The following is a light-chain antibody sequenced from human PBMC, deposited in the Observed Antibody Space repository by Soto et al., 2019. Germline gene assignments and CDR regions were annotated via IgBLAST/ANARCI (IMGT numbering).Light chain of an antibody. CDR1: QGIRNF. Sequence: DIQMTQSPSSLSASVGDRVTTTCRASQGIRNFLAWYQQKPGKVPKLLISAASTLESGVPSRFSGSGSGTDFTLTITSLQPEDVATYYCQKYSSVITFGQGTRLEIK. CDR3: QKYSSVIT. J-gene: IGKJ5*01. CDR2: AAS. V-gene: IGKV1-27*01.